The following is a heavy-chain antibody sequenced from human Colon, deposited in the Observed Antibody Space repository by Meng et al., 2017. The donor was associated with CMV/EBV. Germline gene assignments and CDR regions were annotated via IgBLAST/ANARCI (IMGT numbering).Heavy chain of an antibody. Sequence: GGSLSLSCVASGFTYNKHGMHWVRQAPGKGLEWVAYIRYDGSNQYYLDSVKGRFTISKDNSKNTLLLQMNNLRPEDSALYRCVKDLGPYGASDGFDNWGPGTLVTVSS. V-gene: IGHV3-30*02. CDR1: GFTYNKHG. CDR2: IRYDGSNQ. D-gene: IGHD4-17*01. CDR3: VKDLGPYGASDGFDN. J-gene: IGHJ4*02.